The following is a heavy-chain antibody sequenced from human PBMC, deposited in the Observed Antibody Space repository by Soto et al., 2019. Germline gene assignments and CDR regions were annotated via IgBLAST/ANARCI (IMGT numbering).Heavy chain of an antibody. CDR2: IYYSGST. J-gene: IGHJ6*02. Sequence: SETLSLTCTVSGGSISSGDYYWSWIRQPPGKGLEWIGYIYYSGSTYYSPSLKSRVTISVDTSKNQFSLKLSSVTAADTAVYYCARDTGAYYGMDVWGQGTTVTVSS. V-gene: IGHV4-30-4*01. CDR1: GGSISSGDYY. CDR3: ARDTGAYYGMDV. D-gene: IGHD3-10*01.